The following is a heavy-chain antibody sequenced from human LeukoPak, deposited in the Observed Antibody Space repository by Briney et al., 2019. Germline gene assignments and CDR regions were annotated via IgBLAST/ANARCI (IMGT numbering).Heavy chain of an antibody. V-gene: IGHV3-23*01. Sequence: PGGSLRLSCAASGFTFSSSAMNWVRQAPGKGLEWVSAISGSGGSTYYADSVKGRFTISRDNSKTTLYLHMNSLRVEDTAVYYCAKAVTGNYIKGFDYWGQGTLVTVSS. CDR3: AKAVTGNYIKGFDY. J-gene: IGHJ4*02. D-gene: IGHD1-7*01. CDR2: ISGSGGST. CDR1: GFTFSSSA.